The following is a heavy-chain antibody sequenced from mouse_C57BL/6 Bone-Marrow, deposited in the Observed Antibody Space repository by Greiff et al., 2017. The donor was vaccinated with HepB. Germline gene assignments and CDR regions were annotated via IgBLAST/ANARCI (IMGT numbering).Heavy chain of an antibody. CDR2: IDPSDSYT. D-gene: IGHD1-1*01. J-gene: IGHJ1*03. Sequence: QVQLKQPGAELVRPGTSVKLSCKASGYTFTSYWMHWVKQRPGQGLEWIGVIDPSDSYTNYNQKFKGKATLTVDKSSSTAYMQLSSLTSEDSAVYYCARYYYGSSYWYFDVWGTGTTVTVSS. CDR1: GYTFTSYW. CDR3: ARYYYGSSYWYFDV. V-gene: IGHV1-59*01.